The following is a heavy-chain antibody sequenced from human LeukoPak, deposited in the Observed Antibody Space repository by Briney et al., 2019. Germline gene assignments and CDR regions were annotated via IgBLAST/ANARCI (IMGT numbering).Heavy chain of an antibody. J-gene: IGHJ5*02. CDR3: ARTKWYRDLYNWFDP. V-gene: IGHV3-48*03. CDR2: ISSSGSTI. D-gene: IGHD1-26*01. Sequence: GGSLRLSCAASGFTFSSYEMNWVRQAPGKGLEWVSYISSSGSTIYYADSVKGRFTISRDNAKNSLYLQMNSLRAEDTAVYYCARTKWYRDLYNWFDPWGQGTLVTASS. CDR1: GFTFSSYE.